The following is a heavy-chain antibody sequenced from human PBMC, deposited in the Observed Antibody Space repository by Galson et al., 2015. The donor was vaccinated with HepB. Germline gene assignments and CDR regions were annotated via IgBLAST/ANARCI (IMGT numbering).Heavy chain of an antibody. J-gene: IGHJ6*03. V-gene: IGHV3-21*01. CDR1: GFTFSSYS. D-gene: IGHD5-18*01. CDR3: ARVAGVTAYYYYYYMDV. Sequence: SLRLSCAASGFTFSSYSMNWVRQAPGKGLEWVSSISSSSSYKYSADSVKGRITISRDNAKNSLYLQMNSLRAEDTAVYYCARVAGVTAYYYYYYMDVWGKGTTVTVSS. CDR2: ISSSSSYK.